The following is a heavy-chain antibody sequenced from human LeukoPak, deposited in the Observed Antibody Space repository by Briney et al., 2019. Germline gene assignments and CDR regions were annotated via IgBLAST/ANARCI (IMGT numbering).Heavy chain of an antibody. CDR2: ISGSGGST. CDR1: GFTFSSYA. J-gene: IGHJ4*02. V-gene: IGHV3-23*01. Sequence: GGSLRLSCAASGFTFSSYAMSWVRQAPGEGLEWVSAISGSGGSTYYADSVKGRFTISRDNSKNTLYPQMNSLRAEDTAVYYCAKSIAAAGTGCWGQGTLVTVSS. CDR3: AKSIAAAGTGC. D-gene: IGHD6-13*01.